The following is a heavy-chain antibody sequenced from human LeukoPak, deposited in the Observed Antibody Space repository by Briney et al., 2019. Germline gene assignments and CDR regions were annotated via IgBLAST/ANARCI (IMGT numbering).Heavy chain of an antibody. CDR1: GGFIRSSIYY. V-gene: IGHV4-39*01. Sequence: NPSETLSLTCTVSGGFIRSSIYYWRWIRQPPGNGLEWIGSIYSSGSTYYNPSLKSQVTISGDTSKNQFSLKLSSVTAADTAVYYCARQGPMYYFDYWGQGTLVTVSS. CDR2: IYSSGST. J-gene: IGHJ4*02. CDR3: ARQGPMYYFDY.